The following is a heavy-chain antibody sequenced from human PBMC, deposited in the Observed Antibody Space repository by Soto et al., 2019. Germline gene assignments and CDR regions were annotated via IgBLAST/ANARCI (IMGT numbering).Heavy chain of an antibody. CDR1: GLTVSSNY. CDR2: IYSGGST. D-gene: IGHD2-21*01. V-gene: IGHV3-53*01. CDR3: ARDLENCGGECSSAFDI. Sequence: PGGSLRLSCAASGLTVSSNYMSWVRQAPGKGLEWVSVIYSGGSTYYADSVRGRFTISRDNSKKTLYLQMNSLTAADTAVYYCARDLENCGGECSSAFDIWGQGTMVTVSS. J-gene: IGHJ3*02.